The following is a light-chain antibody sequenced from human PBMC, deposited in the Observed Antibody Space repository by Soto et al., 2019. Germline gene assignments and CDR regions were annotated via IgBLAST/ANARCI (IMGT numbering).Light chain of an antibody. CDR3: QQSYKMPS. CDR2: ATS. Sequence: DIPVTQSPSSLAACVRDRLTLTCRASRNVSIYLNWYQHKPGKGPTLLIHATSNLQIGVPSRFGGSGSGTEFTLTISSLEPEDFGTYYCQQSYKMPSFGQGTRLEIK. CDR1: RNVSIY. J-gene: IGKJ5*01. V-gene: IGKV1-39*01.